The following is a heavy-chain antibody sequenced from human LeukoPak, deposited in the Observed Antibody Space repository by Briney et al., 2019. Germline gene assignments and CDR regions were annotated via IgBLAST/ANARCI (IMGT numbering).Heavy chain of an antibody. CDR3: ARNDYGERRPLLTYQFDY. Sequence: ASVKVSCKVSGYTLTELSMHWVRQAPGQGLEWMGIINPSGGSTSYAQKFQGRVTMTRDTSTSTVYMELSSLRSEDTAVYYCARNDYGERRPLLTYQFDYWGQGTLVTVSS. CDR1: GYTLTELS. CDR2: INPSGGST. V-gene: IGHV1-46*01. D-gene: IGHD4-17*01. J-gene: IGHJ4*02.